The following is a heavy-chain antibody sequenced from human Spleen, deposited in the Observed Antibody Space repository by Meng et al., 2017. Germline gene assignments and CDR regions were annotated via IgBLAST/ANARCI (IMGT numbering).Heavy chain of an antibody. CDR1: GFSFSNFW. CDR2: IKANAAGGTT. Sequence: DVQLVESGGGLVKPGVSLRLSCVASGFSFSNFWMSWVRQAPGKGLEWVGRIKANAAGGTTDYPASVKGRFTISRDDSKDTLYLQMNSLRTEDTAVYYCIREPHFDYWGQGTLVTVSS. CDR3: IREPHFDY. J-gene: IGHJ4*02. V-gene: IGHV3-15*01.